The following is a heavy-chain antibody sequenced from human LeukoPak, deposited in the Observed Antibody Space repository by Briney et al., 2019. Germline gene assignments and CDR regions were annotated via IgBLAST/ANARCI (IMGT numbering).Heavy chain of an antibody. CDR3: ARTAMGDCSGGSCYSDNALDI. Sequence: GESLKISCKGSGYSFTSYWIGWVRQMPGKGLEWMGIIYPGDSDTRYSPSFQGQVTISAVKSISTAYLQWSSLKASDTAMYYCARTAMGDCSGGSCYSDNALDIWGQGTMVTVSS. J-gene: IGHJ3*02. V-gene: IGHV5-51*01. D-gene: IGHD2-15*01. CDR2: IYPGDSDT. CDR1: GYSFTSYW.